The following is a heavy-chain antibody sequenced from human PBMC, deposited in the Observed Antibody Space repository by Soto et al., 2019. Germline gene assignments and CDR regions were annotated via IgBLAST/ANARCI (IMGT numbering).Heavy chain of an antibody. CDR3: AKAGGSTWDCGMDV. D-gene: IGHD2-15*01. J-gene: IGHJ6*02. Sequence: EVQLLESGGGLVQPGGSLRLSCAASGFTFSRHAMSWVRQAPGKGLEWVSAISGGGDSAYHADSVKGRFTISRDNSKNTLFRQMNRLRAEDTALYYCAKAGGSTWDCGMDVWGQGTTVTVSS. CDR1: GFTFSRHA. V-gene: IGHV3-23*01. CDR2: ISGGGDSA.